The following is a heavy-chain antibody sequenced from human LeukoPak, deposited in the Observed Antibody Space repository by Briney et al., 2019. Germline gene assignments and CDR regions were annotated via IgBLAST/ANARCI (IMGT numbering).Heavy chain of an antibody. CDR2: IRYDGTNK. CDR1: GFTFSHYS. J-gene: IGHJ4*02. V-gene: IGHV3-30*02. CDR3: TRNQGYCTGGGCYIDY. D-gene: IGHD2-8*02. Sequence: GGSLRLSCAASGFTFSHYSMDWVLQAPGKGLEWVALIRYDGTNKYYTDSVKGRFTISKDNSKNTLYLQMNSLRAEDTAVYYCTRNQGYCTGGGCYIDYWGQGTLVTVSS.